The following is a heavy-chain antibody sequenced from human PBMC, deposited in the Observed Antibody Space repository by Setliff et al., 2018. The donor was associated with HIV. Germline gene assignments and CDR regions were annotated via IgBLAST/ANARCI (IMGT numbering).Heavy chain of an antibody. V-gene: IGHV3-33*01. J-gene: IGHJ4*02. CDR1: GFSLSAHG. CDR3: ARPYSTSSWFFDY. CDR2: IWHDVTKD. D-gene: IGHD6-6*01. Sequence: GGSLRLSCAASGFSLSAHGMHWVRQAPGKGLEWVAGIWHDVTKDYYADSVKGRFSLSGDYSKNTVSLQMNSLRAEETAVYYCARPYSTSSWFFDYWGQGTLVTVSS.